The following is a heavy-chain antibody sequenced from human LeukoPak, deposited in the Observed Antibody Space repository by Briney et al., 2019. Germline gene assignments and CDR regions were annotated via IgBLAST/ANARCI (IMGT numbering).Heavy chain of an antibody. CDR1: GFTFTNYW. CDR2: INHNGTAT. CDR3: ATVSEF. D-gene: IGHD3-10*01. V-gene: IGHV3-74*01. Sequence: PGGSLRLSCAASGFTFTNYWMHGVRQVPGKGLVWVSGINHNGTATFYADSVKGRFTISRDNAKNTEYLQINGLRAEDRAPYYFATVSEFWGQGTLVTVSS. J-gene: IGHJ4*02.